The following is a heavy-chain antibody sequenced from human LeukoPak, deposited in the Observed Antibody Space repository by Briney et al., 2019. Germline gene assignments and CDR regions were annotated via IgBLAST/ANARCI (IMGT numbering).Heavy chain of an antibody. J-gene: IGHJ6*02. CDR3: ARDYDFWSGYPPLNYYGMDV. D-gene: IGHD3-3*01. V-gene: IGHV1-18*01. Sequence: ASVKVSCKASGYTFTSYGISWVRQAPGQGLEWMGWISAYNGNTNYAQKLQGRVTMTTDTSTSTAYMELRSLRSDDTAVCYCARDYDFWSGYPPLNYYGMDVWGQGTTVTVSS. CDR2: ISAYNGNT. CDR1: GYTFTSYG.